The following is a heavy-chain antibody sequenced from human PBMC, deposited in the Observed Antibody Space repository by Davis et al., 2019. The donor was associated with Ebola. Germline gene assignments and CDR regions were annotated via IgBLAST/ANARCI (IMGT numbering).Heavy chain of an antibody. CDR3: ARDSVQGAAAGTGY. CDR2: ISAYNGNT. D-gene: IGHD6-13*01. V-gene: IGHV1-18*04. J-gene: IGHJ4*02. Sequence: ASVKVSCKASGYTFTSYGISWVLPSPFPGLDFMVWISAYNGNTNYAQKLQGRVTMTTDTSTSTVYMELSSLRSEDTAVYYCARDSVQGAAAGTGYWGQGTLVTVSS. CDR1: GYTFTSYG.